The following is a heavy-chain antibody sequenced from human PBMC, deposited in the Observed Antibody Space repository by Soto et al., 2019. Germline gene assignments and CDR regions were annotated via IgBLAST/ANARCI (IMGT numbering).Heavy chain of an antibody. J-gene: IGHJ4*02. CDR3: VKEFRGAFDY. V-gene: IGHV3-53*01. CDR2: IFSGGNA. Sequence: LRLSCAVSGVTVNSNFMSWVRQAPGKGLEWVSVIFSGGNADYADSVKGRFIMSRDISKNTLYLQMNSLRAEDTAVYFCVKEFRGAFDYWGQGTLVTVSS. CDR1: GVTVNSNF. D-gene: IGHD3-10*01.